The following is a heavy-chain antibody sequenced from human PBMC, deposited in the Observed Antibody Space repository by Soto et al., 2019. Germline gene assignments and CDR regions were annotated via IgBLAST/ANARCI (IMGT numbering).Heavy chain of an antibody. J-gene: IGHJ3*01. V-gene: IGHV4-4*02. CDR1: GASVTLSNW. Sequence: QMQLQQSGPGLVKPSGTLSLTCTVSGASVTLSNWWTWIRQSPGRGLEWIGQAYHSGSTNYNPSLETRVTISVDTSKNQFALNLASVTAADTAVYYCAGATDDYGDAYDVWGQGTSVTVSS. D-gene: IGHD4-17*01. CDR3: AGATDDYGDAYDV. CDR2: AYHSGST.